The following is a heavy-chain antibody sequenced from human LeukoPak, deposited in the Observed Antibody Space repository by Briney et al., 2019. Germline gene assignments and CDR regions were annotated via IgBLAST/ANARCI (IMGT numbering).Heavy chain of an antibody. J-gene: IGHJ5*02. V-gene: IGHV4-30-4*01. CDR1: GGSISNGEYH. Sequence: SETLSLTCTVSGGSISNGEYHWTWIRQPPGKGLEWIGNIYYSGSTYYKSSLKSRITISVDTSKNQFSLKLSSVTAADTAVYYCASESEGWFDPWGQGTLVTVSS. CDR3: ASESEGWFDP. CDR2: IYYSGST.